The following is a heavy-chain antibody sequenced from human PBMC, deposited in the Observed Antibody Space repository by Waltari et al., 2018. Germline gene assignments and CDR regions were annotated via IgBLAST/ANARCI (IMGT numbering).Heavy chain of an antibody. CDR2: VPQSGRS. Sequence: VQLQESGPGLVKPSGNLSLTCTVAGDSISNNFFWSWVRQSPGKGLEWIGQVPQSGRSNYNPSLESRVTVSMDTSKNQFSLKMTSVTAADTAIYYCASDRGRGLYLDSWGQGTLVTVSP. CDR3: ASDRGRGLYLDS. J-gene: IGHJ4*02. CDR1: GDSISNNFF. V-gene: IGHV4-4*02. D-gene: IGHD2-15*01.